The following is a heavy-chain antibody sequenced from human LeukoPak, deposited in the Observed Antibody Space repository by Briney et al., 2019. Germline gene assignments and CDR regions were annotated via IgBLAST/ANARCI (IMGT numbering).Heavy chain of an antibody. Sequence: ASVKVSCKASGYTFTSYDINWVRQATGQGLEWMGWMNPNSGNTGYAQKFQGRVPMTRNTSISTAYMELSSLRSEDTAVYYCARGRGITMVRGRSYYMDVWGKGTTVTVSS. J-gene: IGHJ6*03. CDR2: MNPNSGNT. CDR1: GYTFTSYD. V-gene: IGHV1-8*01. D-gene: IGHD3-10*01. CDR3: ARGRGITMVRGRSYYMDV.